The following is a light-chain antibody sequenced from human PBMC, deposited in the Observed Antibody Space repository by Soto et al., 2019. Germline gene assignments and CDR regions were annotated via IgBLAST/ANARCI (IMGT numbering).Light chain of an antibody. CDR2: DVT. CDR3: SSYTSSSTRL. CDR1: SSDVGGFNY. J-gene: IGLJ2*01. Sequence: QSALTQPASVSGSPGQSITISCTRSSSDVGGFNYVSWYQQHPCKAPKLIIYDVTNRPSGVSNRFSGSKYGNTASLTISGLQAEDEADYYCSSYTSSSTRLFGGGTKLTVL. V-gene: IGLV2-14*01.